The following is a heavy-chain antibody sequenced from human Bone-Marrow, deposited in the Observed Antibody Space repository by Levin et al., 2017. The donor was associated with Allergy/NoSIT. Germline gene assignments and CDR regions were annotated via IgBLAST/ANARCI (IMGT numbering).Heavy chain of an antibody. CDR3: AKGGMDTRTYYFDS. J-gene: IGHJ4*02. CDR2: MWSDGINK. D-gene: IGHD5-18*01. Sequence: GGSLRLSCAASGFNFSSYGMHWVRQAPGKGLEWVAVMWSDGINKFYADSVKGRFTISRDNSKKTLYVEMNNLRAEDTAVYYCAKGGMDTRTYYFDSWGQGTPVTVSS. V-gene: IGHV3-33*06. CDR1: GFNFSSYG.